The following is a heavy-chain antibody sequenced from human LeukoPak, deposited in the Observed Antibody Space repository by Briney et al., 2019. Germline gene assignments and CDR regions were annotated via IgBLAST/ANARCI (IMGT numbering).Heavy chain of an antibody. Sequence: GGSLRLSCAASGFTFSSDSMNWVRQAPGKGLEWVSSISSSSSYIYYADSVKGRFTISRDSAKNSLYPQMNSLRAEDTAVYYCVRGAEGAHIVPAGGAPDFDYWGQGTLVTVSS. CDR2: ISSSSSYI. D-gene: IGHD2-21*01. V-gene: IGHV3-21*01. CDR1: GFTFSSDS. J-gene: IGHJ4*02. CDR3: VRGAEGAHIVPAGGAPDFDY.